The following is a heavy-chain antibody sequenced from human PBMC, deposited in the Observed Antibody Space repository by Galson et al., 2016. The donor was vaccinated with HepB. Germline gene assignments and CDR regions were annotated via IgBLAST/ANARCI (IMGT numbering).Heavy chain of an antibody. CDR2: INVDNGNT. D-gene: IGHD5-12*01. CDR1: GYNFASYG. Sequence: SVKVSCKASGYNFASYGISWVRQAPGQGLEWVGWINVDNGNTNYAQRFQGRVSMTTDTSATTAYMDLRTLTSDDTAVYYCARDSGYDYHFGLDIWGKGTTVTVS. CDR3: ARDSGYDYHFGLDI. J-gene: IGHJ6*04. V-gene: IGHV1-18*04.